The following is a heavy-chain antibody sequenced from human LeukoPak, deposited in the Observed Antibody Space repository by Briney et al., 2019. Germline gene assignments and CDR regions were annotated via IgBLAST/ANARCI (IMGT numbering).Heavy chain of an antibody. D-gene: IGHD3-10*01. CDR3: ARVEANYYGSGSLFDY. Sequence: GQSLKISCKGSGYRFTSYWIGWVRQMPGKGLEWMGIIYPGDSDTRYSPSFQGQVTISADKSISTAYLQWSSLKASDTAMYYCARVEANYYGSGSLFDYWGQGTLVTVSS. J-gene: IGHJ4*02. V-gene: IGHV5-51*01. CDR2: IYPGDSDT. CDR1: GYRFTSYW.